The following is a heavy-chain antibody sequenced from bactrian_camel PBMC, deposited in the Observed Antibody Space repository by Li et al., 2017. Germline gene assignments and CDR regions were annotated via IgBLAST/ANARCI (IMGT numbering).Heavy chain of an antibody. CDR3: AAPRTSILGGYICSYDNAY. Sequence: HVQLVESGGGSVQAGGSLKLSCAVSGYIISRCGMGWYRQAPGKERELVSTIRRDGTSIVADSVKGRFTVSQDNAKNTLYLQMNSLKTEDTAVYYCAAPRTSILGGYICSYDNAYWGQGTQVTFS. D-gene: IGHD2*01. J-gene: IGHJ4*01. V-gene: IGHV3S53*01. CDR1: GYIISRCG. CDR2: IRRDGTS.